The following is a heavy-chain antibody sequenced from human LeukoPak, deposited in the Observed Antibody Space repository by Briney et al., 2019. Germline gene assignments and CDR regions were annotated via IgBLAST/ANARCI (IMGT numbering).Heavy chain of an antibody. V-gene: IGHV4-59*08. CDR3: ASQKGYSGYDSHYSES. D-gene: IGHD5-12*01. CDR2: IYYRGST. J-gene: IGHJ4*02. Sequence: SETLSLTCIVSGDSMSNYHWSWIRQPPGKGLEWIGYIYYRGSTNYNPSLKSRVTISIDTSKNQFSLKLSSVTAADTAEYYCASQKGYSGYDSHYSESWGQGTLVNVSS. CDR1: GDSMSNYH.